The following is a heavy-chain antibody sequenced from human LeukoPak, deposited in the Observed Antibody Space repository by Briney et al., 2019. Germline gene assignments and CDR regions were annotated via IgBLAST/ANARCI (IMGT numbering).Heavy chain of an antibody. Sequence: SETLSLTCTVSGGSISSGGYYWSWIRQPPGKGLEWIGYIYHSGSTYYNPSLKSRVTISVDRSKNQFSLKLSSVTAADTAVYYCARESSTRDNWFDPWGQGTLVTVSS. CDR2: IYHSGST. CDR3: ARESSTRDNWFDP. CDR1: GGSISSGGYY. J-gene: IGHJ5*02. V-gene: IGHV4-30-2*01. D-gene: IGHD2-2*01.